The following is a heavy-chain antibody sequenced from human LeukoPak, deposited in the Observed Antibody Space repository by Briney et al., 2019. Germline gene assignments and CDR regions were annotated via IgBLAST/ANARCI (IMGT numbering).Heavy chain of an antibody. Sequence: ASVKVSCKASGYTFTDYYMHWVRQAPGQGLEWMGWINPNSGGTNFAQKFQGRVTMTTDTSVSTAYMEVSRLRSDDTAVYYCARVRIGQQLDKYYYYAMDVWGQGTTVTVSS. CDR2: INPNSGGT. CDR1: GYTFTDYY. CDR3: ARVRIGQQLDKYYYYAMDV. J-gene: IGHJ6*02. V-gene: IGHV1-2*02. D-gene: IGHD6-13*01.